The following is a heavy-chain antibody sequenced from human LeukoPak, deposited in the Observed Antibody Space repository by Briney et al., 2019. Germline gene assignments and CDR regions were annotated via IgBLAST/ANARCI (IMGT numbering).Heavy chain of an antibody. D-gene: IGHD5-18*01. CDR1: GYNFASYW. V-gene: IGHV5-51*01. CDR3: ARTPGYSVYFDY. Sequence: GESLKISCKGSGYNFASYWIGWVRQMPGKGLEWMGIIYPGDSDTRSSPSFQGQVTMSVDKSVNTAYLQWSSLKASDTAMYYCARTPGYSVYFDYWGLGTPVTVSS. J-gene: IGHJ4*02. CDR2: IYPGDSDT.